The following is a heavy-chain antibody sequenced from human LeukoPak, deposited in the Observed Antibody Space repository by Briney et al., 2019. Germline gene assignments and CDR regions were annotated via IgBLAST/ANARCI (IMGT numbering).Heavy chain of an antibody. D-gene: IGHD3-10*01. Sequence: SGGSLRLSCAASGFIVSSNYMNWVRQAPGKGLEWVSVFYSGGSTSYAGSVKGRFTISRDNSKNTLYLQMNSLRAEDTAVYYCARDYYYGSGSYGDYWGQGTLVTVSS. CDR3: ARDYYYGSGSYGDY. V-gene: IGHV3-53*01. J-gene: IGHJ4*02. CDR2: FYSGGST. CDR1: GFIVSSNY.